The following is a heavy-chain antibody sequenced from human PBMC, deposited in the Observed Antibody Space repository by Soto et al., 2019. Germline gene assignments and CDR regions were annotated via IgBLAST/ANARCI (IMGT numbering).Heavy chain of an antibody. CDR1: GGSISSSSYY. D-gene: IGHD3-10*01. J-gene: IGHJ6*03. V-gene: IGHV4-39*01. Sequence: PSETLSLTCTVSGGSISSSSYYWGWIRQPPGKGLEWIGGIYYSGSTYYNPSLKSRVTISVDTSKNQFSLKLSSVTAADTAVYYCARLYYYGSGSYPYYYYYMDVWGKGTTVTVSS. CDR2: IYYSGST. CDR3: ARLYYYGSGSYPYYYYYMDV.